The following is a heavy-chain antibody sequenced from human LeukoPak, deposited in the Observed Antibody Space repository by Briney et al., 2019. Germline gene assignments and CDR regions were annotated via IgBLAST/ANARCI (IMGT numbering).Heavy chain of an antibody. CDR3: ARGMYGYDSTSAFDI. V-gene: IGHV4-59*01. CDR1: GGSISSDY. D-gene: IGHD3-22*01. J-gene: IGHJ3*02. Sequence: PSETLSLTCTVPGGSISSDYWSWIRQPPGKGLEWIGYISYGGSTNYSPSLKSRVTISVDTSKNHFSLKLSSVTAADTAVYYCARGMYGYDSTSAFDIWGQGTMVTVSS. CDR2: ISYGGST.